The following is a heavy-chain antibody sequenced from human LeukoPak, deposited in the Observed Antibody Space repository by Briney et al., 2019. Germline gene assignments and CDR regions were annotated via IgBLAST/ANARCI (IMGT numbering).Heavy chain of an antibody. CDR1: GYTCTSYD. Sequence: ASVKVSCKASGYTCTSYDINWVRQATGQGLEWMGWMNPNSGNTGYAQRFQGRVTITRNTSISAAYMELSSLRSEDTAVYYCARSPANRGAARASGRLVNWFDPWGQGTLVTVSS. D-gene: IGHD6-13*01. CDR3: ARSPANRGAARASGRLVNWFDP. CDR2: MNPNSGNT. J-gene: IGHJ5*02. V-gene: IGHV1-8*03.